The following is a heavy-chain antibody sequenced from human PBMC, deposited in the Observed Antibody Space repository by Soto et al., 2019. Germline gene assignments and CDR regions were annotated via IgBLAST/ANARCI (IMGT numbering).Heavy chain of an antibody. V-gene: IGHV3-30-3*01. D-gene: IGHD2-15*01. CDR2: ISYDGSNK. CDR3: ARDGGMEVAAYYFDY. CDR1: GFTFSSYA. Sequence: GGSLRLSCAASGFTFSSYAMHWVRQAPGKGLEWVAVISYDGSNKYYADSVKGRFTISRDNSKNTLYLQMNSLRAEDTAVYYCARDGGMEVAAYYFDYWGQGTLVTVSS. J-gene: IGHJ4*02.